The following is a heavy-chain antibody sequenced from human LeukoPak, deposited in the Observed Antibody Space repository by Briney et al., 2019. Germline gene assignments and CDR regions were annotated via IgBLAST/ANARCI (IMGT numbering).Heavy chain of an antibody. J-gene: IGHJ4*02. D-gene: IGHD3-10*01. Sequence: PGGSLRLSCAASGFTFTSSAMSWVRQPPGKGLEWVSSITESGTYTRYADSVKGRFTISRDNSKNTLYLQVNTLRAEDTAVYYCAIRGSYRAFDYWGQGTLVTVSS. CDR1: GFTFTSSA. V-gene: IGHV3-23*01. CDR3: AIRGSYRAFDY. CDR2: ITESGTYT.